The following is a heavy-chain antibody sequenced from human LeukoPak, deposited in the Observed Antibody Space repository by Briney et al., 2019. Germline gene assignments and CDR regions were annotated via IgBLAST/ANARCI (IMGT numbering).Heavy chain of an antibody. J-gene: IGHJ6*04. CDR3: ARDAMVRGVINYYGMDV. Sequence: GGSLRLSCAAPGFTFSSYSMNWVRQAPGKGLEWVSSISSSSSYIYYADSVKGRFTISRDNAKNSLYLQMNSLRTEDTAVYYCARDAMVRGVINYYGMDVWGKGTTVTVSS. CDR2: ISSSSSYI. CDR1: GFTFSSYS. D-gene: IGHD3-10*01. V-gene: IGHV3-21*01.